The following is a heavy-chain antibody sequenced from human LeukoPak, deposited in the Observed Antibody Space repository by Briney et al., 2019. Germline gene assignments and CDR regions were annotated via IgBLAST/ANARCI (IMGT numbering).Heavy chain of an antibody. CDR1: GGSISSSSYY. D-gene: IGHD2-2*01. J-gene: IGHJ4*02. V-gene: IGHV4-39*07. Sequence: PSETLSLTCTVSGGSISSSSYYWGWIRQPPGKGLEWIGSIYYSGSTYYNPSLKSRVTISVDTSKNQFSLKLSSVTAADTAVYYCARLGDIVVVPAADTHFDYWGQGTLVTVSS. CDR2: IYYSGST. CDR3: ARLGDIVVVPAADTHFDY.